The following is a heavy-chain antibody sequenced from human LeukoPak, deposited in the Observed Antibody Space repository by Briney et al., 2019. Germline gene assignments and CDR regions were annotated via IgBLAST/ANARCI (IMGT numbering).Heavy chain of an antibody. CDR1: GGSISSGGYY. V-gene: IGHV4-30-2*01. Sequence: SETLSLTCTVSGGSISSGGYYWSWIRQPPGKGLEWIGYIYHSGSTYYNPSLKSRVTISVDRSKNQFSLKLSSVTAADTAVYYCARVIVVPAAIPYGAFDIWGQGTMVTVSS. CDR3: ARVIVVPAAIPYGAFDI. CDR2: IYHSGST. J-gene: IGHJ3*02. D-gene: IGHD2-2*01.